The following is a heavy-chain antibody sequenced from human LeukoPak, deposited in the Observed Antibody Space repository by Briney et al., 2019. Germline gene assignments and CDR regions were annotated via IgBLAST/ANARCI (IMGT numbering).Heavy chain of an antibody. CDR1: GGTFSSYG. V-gene: IGHV1-18*01. D-gene: IGHD3-22*01. CDR3: ARFEESYYYDSSGYYDY. Sequence: ASVKVSCTASGGTFSSYGISWVRQAPGQGLEWMGWISAYNGNTNYAQKLQGRVTMTTDTSTSTAYMELRSLRSDDTAVYYCARFEESYYYDSSGYYDYWGQGTLVTVSS. CDR2: ISAYNGNT. J-gene: IGHJ4*02.